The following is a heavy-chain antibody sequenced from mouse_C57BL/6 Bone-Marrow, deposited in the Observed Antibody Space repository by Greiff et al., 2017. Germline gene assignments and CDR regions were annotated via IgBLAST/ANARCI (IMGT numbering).Heavy chain of an antibody. CDR3: PRRVGDYYAMDY. J-gene: IGHJ4*01. CDR1: GYTFTSYW. D-gene: IGHD1-1*01. Sequence: VQLQQPGAELVRPGSSVKLSCKASGYTFTSYWMDWVKQRPGQGLEWIGNIYPSDSETHYNQKFKDKATLTVDKSSSTAYMQLSSLTSEDSAVYYCPRRVGDYYAMDYWGQGTSVTVSS. CDR2: IYPSDSET. V-gene: IGHV1-61*01.